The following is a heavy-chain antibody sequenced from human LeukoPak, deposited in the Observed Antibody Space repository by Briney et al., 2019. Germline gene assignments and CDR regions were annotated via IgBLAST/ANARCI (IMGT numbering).Heavy chain of an antibody. Sequence: ASVKVSCKASGYTFTGYYMHWVRQAPGQGLEWMGWINPNSGGTNYAQKFQGRVTMTRDTSISTAYMELSSLRSEDTAVYYCARDNSVGDIAWWFDPWGQGTLVTVSS. CDR2: INPNSGGT. V-gene: IGHV1-2*02. J-gene: IGHJ5*02. D-gene: IGHD3-10*01. CDR3: ARDNSVGDIAWWFDP. CDR1: GYTFTGYY.